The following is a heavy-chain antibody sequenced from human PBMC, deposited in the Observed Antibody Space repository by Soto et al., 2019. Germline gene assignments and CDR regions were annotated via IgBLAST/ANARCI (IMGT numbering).Heavy chain of an antibody. CDR2: IIPILGIP. Sequence: QVQLVQSGAEVKKPGSSVTVSCKASGGTFSSYTISWVRQAPGQGLEWMGRIIPILGIPNYAQKFQGRVTITADKSTSTAYMELSSLRSEDTAVYYCATLPLAYCGDDCPMADYWGQGTLVTVSS. D-gene: IGHD2-21*02. CDR3: ATLPLAYCGDDCPMADY. V-gene: IGHV1-69*02. J-gene: IGHJ4*02. CDR1: GGTFSSYT.